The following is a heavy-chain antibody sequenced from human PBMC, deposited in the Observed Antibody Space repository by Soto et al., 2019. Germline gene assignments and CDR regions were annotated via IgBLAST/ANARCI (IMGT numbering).Heavy chain of an antibody. J-gene: IGHJ4*02. V-gene: IGHV4-31*03. CDR1: GGSISSGGYY. D-gene: IGHD6-19*01. CDR2: IYYSGST. CDR3: ARESSIAVAGYFDY. Sequence: SETLSLTCTVSGGSISSGGYYWSWIRQHPGKGLEWIGYIYYSGSTYYNPSLKSRVTISVDTSKNQFSLKLSSVTAADTAVYYCARESSIAVAGYFDYWGQGTLVTVSS.